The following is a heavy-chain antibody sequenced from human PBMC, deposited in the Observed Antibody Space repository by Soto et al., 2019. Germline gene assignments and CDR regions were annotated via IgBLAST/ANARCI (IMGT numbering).Heavy chain of an antibody. CDR2: ISAYNGNT. CDR3: AGGLEGGDY. J-gene: IGHJ4*02. CDR1: GYTFTKYG. Sequence: QVQLVQSGAEVKKPGASVKVSCKASGYTFTKYGISWVRQAPGQGLEWMGLISAYNGNTKYAQRLQGRVTMTTDTSTSTAFLELRRLISDDTAVYYCAGGLEGGDYCGQGTLVTVYS. D-gene: IGHD3-16*01. V-gene: IGHV1-18*01.